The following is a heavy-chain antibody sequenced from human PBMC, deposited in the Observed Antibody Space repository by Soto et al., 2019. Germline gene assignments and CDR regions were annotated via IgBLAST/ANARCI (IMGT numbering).Heavy chain of an antibody. CDR2: ISSSGGSS. D-gene: IGHD1-26*01. CDR3: AKVNGTRWGPFDY. V-gene: IGHV3-23*01. CDR1: GFTFSNYA. Sequence: GGSLRLSCAASGFTFSNYAMSWVRQAPGKGLEWVSSISSSGGSSYYTDSVKGRCTISRDNSKNTLFLQRNSLRVDDTAVYYCAKVNGTRWGPFDYWGQGTLVTVSS. J-gene: IGHJ4*02.